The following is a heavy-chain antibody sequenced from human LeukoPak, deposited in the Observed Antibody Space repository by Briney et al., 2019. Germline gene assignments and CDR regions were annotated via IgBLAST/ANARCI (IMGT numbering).Heavy chain of an antibody. Sequence: PSETLSLTCTVSGGSISSSSYYWGWIRQPPGKGLEWVGSIYYSGSTYYNPSLKSRVTISVDTSKNQFFLKLSSVTAADTAVYYCARGGITFGGVIVLFDYWGQGTLVTVSS. J-gene: IGHJ4*02. D-gene: IGHD3-16*02. CDR2: IYYSGST. CDR1: GGSISSSSYY. V-gene: IGHV4-39*07. CDR3: ARGGITFGGVIVLFDY.